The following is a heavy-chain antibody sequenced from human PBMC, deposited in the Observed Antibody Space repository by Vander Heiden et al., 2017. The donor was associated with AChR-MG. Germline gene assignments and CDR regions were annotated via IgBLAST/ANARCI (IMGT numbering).Heavy chain of an antibody. V-gene: IGHV3-30-3*01. CDR3: ARGYDFWSGYYTVANDAFDI. J-gene: IGHJ3*02. Sequence: QVQLVESGGGVVQPGRSLRLSCAASGFTFSSYAMHWVRQAPGKGLEWVAAISYDGSNKYYADSVKGRFTISRDNSKNTLYLQMNSLRAEDTAVYYCARGYDFWSGYYTVANDAFDIWGQGTMVTVSS. D-gene: IGHD3-3*01. CDR1: GFTFSSYA. CDR2: ISYDGSNK.